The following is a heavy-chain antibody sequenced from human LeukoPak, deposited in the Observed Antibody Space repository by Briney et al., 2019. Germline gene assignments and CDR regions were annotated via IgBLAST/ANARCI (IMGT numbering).Heavy chain of an antibody. CDR1: GGSISSGDYY. J-gene: IGHJ5*02. Sequence: PSETLSLTCTVSGGSISSGDYYWSWIRQPPGKGLEWVAYMYYSGSSYYNPSLKSRVTMSADTSKNQLSLKLSSVTAADTAVYYCARPYYYDSRIDPWGQGILVTVSS. CDR3: ARPYYYDSRIDP. CDR2: MYYSGSS. V-gene: IGHV4-30-4*01. D-gene: IGHD3-22*01.